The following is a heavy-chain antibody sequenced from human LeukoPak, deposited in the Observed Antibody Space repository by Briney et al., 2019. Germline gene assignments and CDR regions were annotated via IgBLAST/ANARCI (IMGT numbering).Heavy chain of an antibody. CDR1: GFTFSSYT. CDR2: ISGSGGST. CDR3: AKVGGRYVIVPAAVDY. V-gene: IGHV3-23*01. Sequence: GGSLRLPCAASGFTFSSYTMSWVRQAPGKGLEWVSVISGSGGSTYCADSVKGRFTISRDNSKNTLYLQMNSLRAEDTAVYYCAKVGGRYVIVPAAVDYWGQGTLVTVSS. D-gene: IGHD2-2*01. J-gene: IGHJ4*02.